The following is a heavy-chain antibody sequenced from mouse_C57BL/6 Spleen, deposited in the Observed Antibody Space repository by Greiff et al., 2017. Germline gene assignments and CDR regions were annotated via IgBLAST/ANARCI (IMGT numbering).Heavy chain of an antibody. V-gene: IGHV1-82*01. J-gene: IGHJ2*01. CDR3: ASLRLFDY. CDR1: GYAFSSSW. Sequence: VQLQESGPELVKPGASVKISCKASGYAFSSSWMNWVKQRPGKGLEWIGRIYPGDGDTNYNGKFKGKATLTADKSSSTAYMQLSSLTSEDSAVYFCASLRLFDYWGQGTTLTVSS. D-gene: IGHD1-1*01. CDR2: IYPGDGDT.